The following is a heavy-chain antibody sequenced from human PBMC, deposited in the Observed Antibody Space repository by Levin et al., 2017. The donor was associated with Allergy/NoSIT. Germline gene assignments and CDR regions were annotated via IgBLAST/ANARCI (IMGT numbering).Heavy chain of an antibody. CDR2: AGTMGDT. V-gene: IGHV3-13*01. CDR3: ARGRTYMSRGYGDY. CDR1: GFTFSDHD. J-gene: IGHJ4*02. Sequence: GGSLRLSCVASGFTFSDHDIHWVRQAPGKGLEWVSGAGTMGDTYYADSVRGRFTISRENDNNSVYLQMNRLRDDDTAVYFCARGRTYMSRGYGDYWGPGILVVVSS. D-gene: IGHD3-16*01.